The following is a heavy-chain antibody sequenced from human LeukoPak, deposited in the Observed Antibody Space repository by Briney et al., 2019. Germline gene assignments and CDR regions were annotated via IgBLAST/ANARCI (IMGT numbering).Heavy chain of an antibody. CDR1: GGSVSSGSYY. J-gene: IGHJ4*02. Sequence: SETLFLTCTVSGGSVSSGSYYWSWIRQPPGKGLEWIGYIYYSGSTNYNPSLKSRVTISVDTSKNQFSLKLSSVTAADTAVYYCARETQHPHYFDYWGQGTLVTVSS. CDR3: ARETQHPHYFDY. CDR2: IYYSGST. V-gene: IGHV4-61*01.